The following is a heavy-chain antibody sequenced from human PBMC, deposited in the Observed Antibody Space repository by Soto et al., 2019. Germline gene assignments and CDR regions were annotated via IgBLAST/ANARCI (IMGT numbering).Heavy chain of an antibody. Sequence: SETLSLTCTVSGGSVTNYYWTWIRQPAGKGLEWVGRFYSRGVANYNPSLNSRVTMSVDTSKNQLSLTLTSVTAADTAVYYCATEANGIVALDVWGHGTTVTVSS. CDR1: GGSVTNYY. J-gene: IGHJ6*02. D-gene: IGHD5-12*01. CDR3: ATEANGIVALDV. V-gene: IGHV4-4*07. CDR2: FYSRGVA.